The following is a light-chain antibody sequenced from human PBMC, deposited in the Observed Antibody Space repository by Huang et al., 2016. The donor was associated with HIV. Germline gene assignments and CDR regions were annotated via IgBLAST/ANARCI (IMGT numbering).Light chain of an antibody. CDR2: DAS. CDR3: QQRSNSPYT. Sequence: EIVLTQYPATLSLSPGERATLSCRASQSVSTYLAWYQQKPGQAPRLLIYDASNRATGIPARFSGSGSGTDFTLTINGLEPEDFAVYYCQQRSNSPYTFGQGTKLEIK. CDR1: QSVSTY. J-gene: IGKJ2*01. V-gene: IGKV3-11*01.